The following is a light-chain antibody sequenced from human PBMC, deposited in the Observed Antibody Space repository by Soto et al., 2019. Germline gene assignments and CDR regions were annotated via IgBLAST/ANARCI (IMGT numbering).Light chain of an antibody. Sequence: DIQMTQSPSSLSASVGDRVTITCRASQGIRDALGWYQQKPGKVPKRLIYSASSLQNGVPSRFSGSGSETVFTLTTISLQTEDFATIFCLKHSDYPSPFGKGTRLEI. CDR3: LKHSDYPSP. CDR1: QGIRDA. J-gene: IGKJ2*01. V-gene: IGKV1-17*01. CDR2: SAS.